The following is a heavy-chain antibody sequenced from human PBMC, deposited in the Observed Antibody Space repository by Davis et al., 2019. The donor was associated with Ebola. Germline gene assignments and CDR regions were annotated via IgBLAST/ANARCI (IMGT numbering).Heavy chain of an antibody. D-gene: IGHD2-8*02. CDR3: ARTDCTGGVCYTRGMDV. V-gene: IGHV1-46*01. CDR2: INPSGCST. J-gene: IGHJ6*02. Sequence: AASVKVSCKASGYTFTSYYMHWVRQAPGQGLERMGIINPSGCSTNYAQKFQGRVTITADESTSTAYMELSSLRSEDTAVYYCARTDCTGGVCYTRGMDVWGQGTTVTVSS. CDR1: GYTFTSYY.